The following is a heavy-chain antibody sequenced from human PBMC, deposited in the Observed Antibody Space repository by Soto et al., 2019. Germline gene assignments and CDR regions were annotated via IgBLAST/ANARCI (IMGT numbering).Heavy chain of an antibody. CDR3: ARESESLDY. Sequence: GGSLRLYCAASGVTLSSYAMHWVRQAPGKGLEWVAVISSDGSNKYYADSVKGRFTISRDNSKNTLYLQMNSLRAEDTAVYYCARESESLDYWGQGTLVTVSS. CDR1: GVTLSSYA. CDR2: ISSDGSNK. V-gene: IGHV3-30-3*01. J-gene: IGHJ4*02.